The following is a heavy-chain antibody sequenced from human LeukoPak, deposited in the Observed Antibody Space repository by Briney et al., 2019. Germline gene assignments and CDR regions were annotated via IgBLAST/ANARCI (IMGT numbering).Heavy chain of an antibody. D-gene: IGHD2-15*01. CDR2: ISYDGSNE. J-gene: IGHJ4*02. Sequence: GRSLRLSCAASGFTFSSYAMHWVRQAPGKGLEWVAVISYDGSNEYYADSVKGRFTISRDNSKNTLYLQMNSLRAEDTAVYYCARDLTTSGGFEYWGQGTLVTVSS. CDR1: GFTFSSYA. V-gene: IGHV3-30-3*01. CDR3: ARDLTTSGGFEY.